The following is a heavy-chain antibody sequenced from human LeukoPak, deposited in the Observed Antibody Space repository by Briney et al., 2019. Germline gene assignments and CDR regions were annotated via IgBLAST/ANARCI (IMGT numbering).Heavy chain of an antibody. V-gene: IGHV3-49*04. D-gene: IGHD3-3*01. Sequence: GGSLRLSCTASGFTFGDYAMSWVRQAPGKGLEWVGFIRSKVYGGTTEYAASVKVRFTISRDDSKSIAYLQMTSLKTEDAGVYYCTRFTIVGVVDAFDIWGQGTMVTVSS. CDR3: TRFTIVGVVDAFDI. J-gene: IGHJ3*02. CDR2: IRSKVYGGTT. CDR1: GFTFGDYA.